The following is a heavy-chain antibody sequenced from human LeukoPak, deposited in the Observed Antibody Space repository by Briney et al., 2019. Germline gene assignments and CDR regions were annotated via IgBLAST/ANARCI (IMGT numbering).Heavy chain of an antibody. D-gene: IGHD6-19*01. CDR1: GFTFDTYS. CDR2: ISSSGSTI. V-gene: IGHV3-48*04. Sequence: GGSLRLSCVASGFTFDTYSMNWIRQAPGKGLEWVSYISSSGSTIYYADSVKGRFTISRDNAKNSLYLQMNSLRAEDTAVYYCARAPPRIAVAGTHWFDPWGQGTLVTVSS. CDR3: ARAPPRIAVAGTHWFDP. J-gene: IGHJ5*02.